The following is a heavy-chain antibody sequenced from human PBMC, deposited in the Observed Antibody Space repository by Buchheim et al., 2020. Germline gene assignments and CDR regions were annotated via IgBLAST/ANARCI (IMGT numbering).Heavy chain of an antibody. Sequence: QVQLVESGGGVVQPGRSLRLSCAASGFTFSSYGMHWVRQAPGKGLEWVAVISYDGSNKYYADSVKGRFTISRDNSKNTLYLQMNSLRAEDTAVYYCAKGSIYGGSFDYWGQGTL. CDR3: AKGSIYGGSFDY. J-gene: IGHJ4*02. V-gene: IGHV3-30*18. CDR2: ISYDGSNK. CDR1: GFTFSSYG. D-gene: IGHD4/OR15-4a*01.